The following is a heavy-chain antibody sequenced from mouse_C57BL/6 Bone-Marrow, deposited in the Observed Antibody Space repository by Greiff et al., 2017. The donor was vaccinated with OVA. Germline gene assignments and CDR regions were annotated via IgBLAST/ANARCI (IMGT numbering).Heavy chain of an antibody. Sequence: QVQLQQPGAELVRPGTSVKLSCKASGYTFTSYWMHWVKQRPGQGLEWIGVIDPSDSYTNYNQKFKGKATLTVDTSSSTAYMELNSLTSEDSAVYYCARGRVNYYGFFDYWGQGTTLTVSS. D-gene: IGHD1-2*01. CDR2: IDPSDSYT. CDR3: ARGRVNYYGFFDY. V-gene: IGHV1-59*01. CDR1: GYTFTSYW. J-gene: IGHJ2*01.